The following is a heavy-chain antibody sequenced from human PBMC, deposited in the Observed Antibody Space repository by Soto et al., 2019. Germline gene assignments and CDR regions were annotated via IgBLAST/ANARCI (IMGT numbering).Heavy chain of an antibody. CDR3: ARDPNDIAVVPSANFYYYYYGLDV. V-gene: IGHV1-18*01. CDR2: ISDYNGNT. CDR1: GYIFTNYG. Sequence: ASVKVSCKVSGYIFTNYGISWVRQAPGQGLEWMGWISDYNGNTKYAQKFQGRVTMTTETSTRTAYMELRSLSSDDTAVYYCARDPNDIAVVPSANFYYYYYGLDVWGQGTTVNVSS. D-gene: IGHD2-2*01. J-gene: IGHJ6*02.